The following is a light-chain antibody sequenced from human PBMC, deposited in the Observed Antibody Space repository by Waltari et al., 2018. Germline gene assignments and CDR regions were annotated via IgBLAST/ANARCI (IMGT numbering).Light chain of an antibody. CDR2: DVT. J-gene: IGLJ2*01. Sequence: ALPQPPSVSGSPGQSITPASTASRTDVARLYFAPWYQQHPGKAPKLMIFDVTDRPSGVSDRFSGSKSGNTASLTISGLQPEDESDYYCSSHTTSSTLVFGGGTRVTVL. CDR3: SSHTTSSTLV. V-gene: IGLV2-14*03. CDR1: RTDVARLYF.